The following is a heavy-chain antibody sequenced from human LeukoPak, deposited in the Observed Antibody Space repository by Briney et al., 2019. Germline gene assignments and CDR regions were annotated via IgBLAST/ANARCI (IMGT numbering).Heavy chain of an antibody. Sequence: PGGSLRLSCEASGFTFSNYNMNWVRQAPGKGLEWVSAISGSGGSTYYADSVKGRFTISRDNSKNTLYLQMNSLRAEDTAVYYCAKEPTVLTRYFDYWGQGTLVTVSS. D-gene: IGHD4/OR15-4a*01. CDR1: GFTFSNYN. J-gene: IGHJ4*02. CDR3: AKEPTVLTRYFDY. V-gene: IGHV3-23*01. CDR2: ISGSGGST.